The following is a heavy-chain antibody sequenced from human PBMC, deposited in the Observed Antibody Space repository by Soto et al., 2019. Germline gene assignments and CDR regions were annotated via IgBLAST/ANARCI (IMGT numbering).Heavy chain of an antibody. D-gene: IGHD6-13*01. CDR2: IYYSGST. CDR3: ARHGEQQLAYLDY. J-gene: IGHJ4*02. CDR1: GGSISSSSYY. Sequence: TSETPSLTCTVSGGSISSSSYYWGWIRQPPGKGLEWIGSIYYSGSTYYNPSLKSRVTISVDTSKNQFSLKLSSVTAADTAVYYCARHGEQQLAYLDYWGQGTPVTVSS. V-gene: IGHV4-39*01.